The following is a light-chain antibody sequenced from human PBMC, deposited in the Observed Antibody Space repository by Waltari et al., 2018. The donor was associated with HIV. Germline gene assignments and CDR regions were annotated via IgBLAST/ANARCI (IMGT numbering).Light chain of an antibody. CDR2: DAS. CDR3: QHHDNLPIT. Sequence: DIQLPQSPSSLSASAGDRVTITCQASQDITHYLNWYQQKPGKAPNLLIFDASKLQTGVPSRFRGSGSGTDFTFTISSLEPEDIATYFCQHHDNLPITFGQWTRLEMK. CDR1: QDITHY. J-gene: IGKJ5*01. V-gene: IGKV1-33*01.